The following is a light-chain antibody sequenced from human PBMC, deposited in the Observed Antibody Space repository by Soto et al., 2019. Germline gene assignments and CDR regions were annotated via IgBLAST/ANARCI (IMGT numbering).Light chain of an antibody. J-gene: IGKJ1*01. V-gene: IGKV3-15*01. CDR2: GAS. CDR1: QTVRSN. CDR3: QQYNDWPRT. Sequence: IVVTKSPATLSVSLGDRATLSCRASQTVRSNLVWYQQKAGQAPRVLIHGASTRATGIPDRFSGSGSGTDFTLTISSLQSEDFAVYYCQQYNDWPRTFGQGTKVDIK.